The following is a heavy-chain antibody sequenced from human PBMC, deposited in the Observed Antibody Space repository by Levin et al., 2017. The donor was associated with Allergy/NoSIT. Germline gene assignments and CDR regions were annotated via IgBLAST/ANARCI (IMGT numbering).Heavy chain of an antibody. V-gene: IGHV3-23*01. CDR3: AKDAIRGSDQPYYFDY. Sequence: GASVKVSCAASGFTFNNYAMSWVHQAPGKGLEWVSAIINSGVGTYYADSVKGRFTISRDNSKNTMYLQMNSLRAEDTAVYFCAKDAIRGSDQPYYFDYWGQGTLVTASS. D-gene: IGHD6-19*01. CDR1: GFTFNNYA. CDR2: IINSGVGT. J-gene: IGHJ4*02.